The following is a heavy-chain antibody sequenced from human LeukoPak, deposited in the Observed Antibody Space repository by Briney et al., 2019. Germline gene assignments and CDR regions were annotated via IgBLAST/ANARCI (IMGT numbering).Heavy chain of an antibody. CDR3: ARDYCSSTSCLFDY. Sequence: LRASVKVSCKASGYTFTNYVMNWVRQAPGQGLEWMGWINTNTGNPTYAQGFTGRFVFSLDTSVSTAYLQISSLKAEDTAVYYCARDYCSSTSCLFDYWGQGTLVTVSS. D-gene: IGHD2-2*01. V-gene: IGHV7-4-1*02. CDR2: INTNTGNP. J-gene: IGHJ4*02. CDR1: GYTFTNYV.